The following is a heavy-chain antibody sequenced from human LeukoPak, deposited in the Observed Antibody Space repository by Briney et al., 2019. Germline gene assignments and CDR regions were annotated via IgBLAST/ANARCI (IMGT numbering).Heavy chain of an antibody. CDR2: ISAYNGNT. J-gene: IGHJ4*02. Sequence: ASVKVSCKASGYTFTSYGISWVRQAPGQGLEWMRWISAYNGNTNYAQKLQGRVTMTTDTSTSTAYMELRSLRSDDTAVYYCARDPASSYYYDSSGYYWGLDYWGQGTLVTVSS. CDR1: GYTFTSYG. CDR3: ARDPASSYYYDSSGYYWGLDY. V-gene: IGHV1-18*01. D-gene: IGHD3-22*01.